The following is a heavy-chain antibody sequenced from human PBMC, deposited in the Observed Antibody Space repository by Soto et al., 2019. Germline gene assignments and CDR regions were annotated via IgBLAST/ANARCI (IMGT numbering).Heavy chain of an antibody. V-gene: IGHV1-69*13. Sequence: SVKVSCKASGGTFGSHGVAWVRQAPGQGLEWMGGFIAMLGTPTYAKKVQGRATITADESLTSSYLELRSLRSEDTAVYFCARGAMAKFDYWGQGPVVTASS. J-gene: IGHJ4*02. CDR1: GGTFGSHG. D-gene: IGHD5-18*01. CDR3: ARGAMAKFDY. CDR2: FIAMLGTP.